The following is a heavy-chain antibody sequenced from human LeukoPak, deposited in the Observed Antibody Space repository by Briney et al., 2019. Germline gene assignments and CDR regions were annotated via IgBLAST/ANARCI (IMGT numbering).Heavy chain of an antibody. J-gene: IGHJ4*02. CDR3: ARRLFDY. CDR1: GFTFRSYS. V-gene: IGHV3-21*01. CDR2: ISSSSSYI. Sequence: PGGSLRLSCAASGFTFRSYSMNWVRQAPGKGLEWVSSISSSSSYIYYADSVKGRFTISRDNSKNTLYLQMNSLRAEDTAVYYCARRLFDYWGQGTLVTVSS.